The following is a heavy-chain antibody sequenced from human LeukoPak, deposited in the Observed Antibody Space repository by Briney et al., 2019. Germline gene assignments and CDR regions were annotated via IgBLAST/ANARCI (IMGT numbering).Heavy chain of an antibody. J-gene: IGHJ5*02. V-gene: IGHV4-4*02. CDR1: EGSITDGYW. D-gene: IGHD2-2*01. CDR2: IHHSGST. Sequence: SGTLSLTCDVSEGSITDGYWWSWVRQSPGKGLEWIAEIHHSGSTNYNPSLKSRVTMSVDTSKNQFSLSLISVTAADTAVYYCGRGLDRYQPLQAWGQGTLVTVSS. CDR3: GRGLDRYQPLQA.